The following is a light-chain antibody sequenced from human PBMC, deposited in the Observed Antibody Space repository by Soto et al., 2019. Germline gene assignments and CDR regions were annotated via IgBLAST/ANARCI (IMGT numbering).Light chain of an antibody. CDR3: SSSAGGNNFE. CDR1: SSDVGGYNY. J-gene: IGLJ2*01. Sequence: QSALTQPPSASGSPGQSVTISCTGTSSDVGGYNYVSWYQQHPGKAPKLMIYEVNKRPSGVPDRFSGSKSGNTASLTVSGLQAEDEADYYCSSSAGGNNFEFGGGTKVTVL. CDR2: EVN. V-gene: IGLV2-8*01.